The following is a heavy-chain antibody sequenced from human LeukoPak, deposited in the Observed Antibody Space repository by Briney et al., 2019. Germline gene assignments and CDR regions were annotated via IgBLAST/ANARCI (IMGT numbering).Heavy chain of an antibody. CDR3: ARDQSYGSGSRRMDV. Sequence: ASVKVSCKASGYTFTGYYMHWVRQAPGQGLEWMGWINPNSGGTNYAQKFQGRVTMTRDTSISIAYMELSRLRSDDTAVYYCARDQSYGSGSRRMDVWGKGTTVTVSS. V-gene: IGHV1-2*02. D-gene: IGHD3-10*01. CDR1: GYTFTGYY. CDR2: INPNSGGT. J-gene: IGHJ6*04.